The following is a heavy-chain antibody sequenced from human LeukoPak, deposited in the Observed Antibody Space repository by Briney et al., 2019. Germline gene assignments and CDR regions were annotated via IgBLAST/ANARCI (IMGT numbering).Heavy chain of an antibody. CDR3: VRLYDDYTNGHFDS. J-gene: IGHJ4*02. V-gene: IGHV3-21*01. CDR2: ITSSSSYI. Sequence: GGSLRLSCAASGLTFSSYSMNWVRQAPGKGLEWVSSITSSSSYIYYADSVKGRFTISRHNAKNSLYLQLNSLRAEDTAVYYCVRLYDDYTNGHFDSWGQGTLVTVSS. D-gene: IGHD4-11*01. CDR1: GLTFSSYS.